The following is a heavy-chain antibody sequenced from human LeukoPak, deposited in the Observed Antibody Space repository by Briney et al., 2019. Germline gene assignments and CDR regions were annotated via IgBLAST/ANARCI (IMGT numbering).Heavy chain of an antibody. J-gene: IGHJ6*02. Sequence: GGSLRLSCAASGFTFSSYWMHWVRQAPGKGLVWVSRINSDGSSTSYADSVKGRFTISRDNAKNTLYLQMNSLRAEDTAVYYCAKDHTPISNYDSYGMDVWGQGTTVTVSS. CDR3: AKDHTPISNYDSYGMDV. D-gene: IGHD2-15*01. CDR2: INSDGSST. V-gene: IGHV3-74*01. CDR1: GFTFSSYW.